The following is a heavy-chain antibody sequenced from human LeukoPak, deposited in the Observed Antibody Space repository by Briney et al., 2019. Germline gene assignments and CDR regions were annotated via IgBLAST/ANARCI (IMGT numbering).Heavy chain of an antibody. Sequence: TGGSLRLSCAASGFTFSSYWMSWVRQAPGKGLEWVANIKQDGSEKYYVDSVKGRFTISRDNAKNSLYLQMNSLRAEDTAVYYCAKDLGYGDYDSYYYGMDVWGQGTTVTVSS. CDR1: GFTFSSYW. CDR3: AKDLGYGDYDSYYYGMDV. V-gene: IGHV3-7*03. CDR2: IKQDGSEK. J-gene: IGHJ6*02. D-gene: IGHD4-17*01.